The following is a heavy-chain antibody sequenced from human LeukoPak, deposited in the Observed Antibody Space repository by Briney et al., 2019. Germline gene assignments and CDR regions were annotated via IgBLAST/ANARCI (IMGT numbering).Heavy chain of an antibody. CDR1: GYTFTSYD. CDR3: ARVPGYSSGWFPRAEYFQH. Sequence: ASVKVSCKASGYTFTSYDINWVRLATGQGLEWMGWMNPNSGNTGYAQKFQGRVTMTRNTSISTAYMELSSLRSEDTAVYYCARVPGYSSGWFPRAEYFQHWGQGTPVTVSS. J-gene: IGHJ1*01. V-gene: IGHV1-8*01. CDR2: MNPNSGNT. D-gene: IGHD6-19*01.